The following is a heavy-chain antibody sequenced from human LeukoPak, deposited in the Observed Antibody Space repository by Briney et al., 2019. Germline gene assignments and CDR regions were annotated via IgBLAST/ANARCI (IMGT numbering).Heavy chain of an antibody. Sequence: GGSLRLSCAASGFTFSSYAMSWVRQAPGKGLEWVSAISGSGGSTYYADSVKGRFTISRDNSRNTLNLQMNSLRAEDSAVYYCAKGWFGEVLYPFDSWGQGTLVTVSS. CDR3: AKGWFGEVLYPFDS. CDR1: GFTFSSYA. V-gene: IGHV3-23*01. J-gene: IGHJ4*02. CDR2: ISGSGGST. D-gene: IGHD3-10*01.